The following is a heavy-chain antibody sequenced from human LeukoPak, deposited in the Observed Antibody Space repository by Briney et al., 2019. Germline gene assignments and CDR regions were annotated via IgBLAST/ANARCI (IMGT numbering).Heavy chain of an antibody. Sequence: GGSLRLSCAASGFTFSSYSINWVRQAPGKGLEWVSSISSSSTYIYYADSVKGRFTISRDNTKNSLYLQMNSLRAEDTAVYYCARVFLGSVISPFDYWGQGTLVTVSS. CDR3: ARVFLGSVISPFDY. V-gene: IGHV3-21*01. CDR1: GFTFSSYS. D-gene: IGHD2-21*01. J-gene: IGHJ4*02. CDR2: ISSSSTYI.